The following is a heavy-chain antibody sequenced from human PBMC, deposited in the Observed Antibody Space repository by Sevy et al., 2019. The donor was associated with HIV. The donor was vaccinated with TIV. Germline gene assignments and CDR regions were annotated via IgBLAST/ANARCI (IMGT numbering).Heavy chain of an antibody. CDR1: GFTFFKHA. Sequence: GGSLRLSCGVSGFTFFKHAMHWVRQAPGKGLEWVALVSYAGSREYYTDSVKGRFTIFRDNSKNTLSLQMDSLRPDDTAVYYCARDRDRYCDSGNCDYPDSWGQGTLVTVSS. J-gene: IGHJ4*02. CDR2: VSYAGSRE. CDR3: ARDRDRYCDSGNCDYPDS. V-gene: IGHV3-30*10. D-gene: IGHD2-15*01.